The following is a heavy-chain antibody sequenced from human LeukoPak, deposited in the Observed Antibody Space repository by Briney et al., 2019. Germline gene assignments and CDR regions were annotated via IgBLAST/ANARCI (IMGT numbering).Heavy chain of an antibody. CDR1: GFSFSSYW. CDR3: ARDPKPRPIGTLFDY. J-gene: IGHJ4*02. Sequence: PGGSLRLSCAASGFSFSSYWMHWVRQAPGKGLVWVSRINSDGSTTTYADSVKGRFTISRDNSKNTLYLQMNSLRAEDTAVYYCARDPKPRPIGTLFDYWGQGTLVTVSS. D-gene: IGHD1-14*01. CDR2: INSDGSTT. V-gene: IGHV3-74*01.